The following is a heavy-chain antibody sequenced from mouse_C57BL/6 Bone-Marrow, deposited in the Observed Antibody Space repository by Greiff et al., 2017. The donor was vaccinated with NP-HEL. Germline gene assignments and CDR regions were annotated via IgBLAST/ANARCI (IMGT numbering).Heavy chain of an antibody. D-gene: IGHD4-1*01. V-gene: IGHV1-26*01. CDR2: INPNNGGT. J-gene: IGHJ3*01. CDR3: ARKDWVQFAY. CDR1: GYTFTDYY. Sequence: VQLQQSGPELVKPGASVKISCKASGYTFTDYYMNWVKQSHGKSLEWIGDINPNNGGTSYNQKFKGKATLTVDKSSSTAYMELRSLTSEDSAVYYCARKDWVQFAYWGQGTLVTVSA.